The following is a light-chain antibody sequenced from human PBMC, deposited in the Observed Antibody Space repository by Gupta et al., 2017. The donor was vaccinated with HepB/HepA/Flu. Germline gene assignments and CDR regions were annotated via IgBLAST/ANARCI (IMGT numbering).Light chain of an antibody. CDR1: NIGSKN. J-gene: IGLJ2*01. Sequence: SYELTEPLSVPVALGLTARITCGGNNIGSKNVHWYQQKPGQAPVLVIYRDSNRPSEIPERFSGSNSGNTATLTISRAQAGDEADYYCQVWDITTAHVVVGGGTNLTVL. V-gene: IGLV3-9*01. CDR2: RDS. CDR3: QVWDITTAHVV.